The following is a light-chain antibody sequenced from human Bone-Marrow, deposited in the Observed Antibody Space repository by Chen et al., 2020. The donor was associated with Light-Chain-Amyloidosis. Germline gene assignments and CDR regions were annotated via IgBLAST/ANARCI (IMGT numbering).Light chain of an antibody. CDR1: DLPTKY. Sequence: SYELTQPPSVSAPPGQTARITCSGDDLPTKYAYWYQQKPVQAPVMVIHRDTERPSGISERFSGSSSGTTATLTISGVQAEDEADYHCQSADSSGTYEVIFGGGTKLTVL. CDR3: QSADSSGTYEVI. CDR2: RDT. J-gene: IGLJ2*01. V-gene: IGLV3-25*03.